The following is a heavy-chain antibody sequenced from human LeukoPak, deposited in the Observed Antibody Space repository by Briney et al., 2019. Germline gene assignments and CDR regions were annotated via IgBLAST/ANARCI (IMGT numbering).Heavy chain of an antibody. CDR2: ISYDGSNK. V-gene: IGHV3-30*04. D-gene: IGHD2-15*01. CDR1: GFTFSSYA. Sequence: PGGSLRLSCAASGFTFSSYAMHWVCQAPGKGLEWVAVISYDGSNKYYADSVKGRFTISRDNSKNTLYLQMNSLRAEDTAVYYCARDVVNIVVVVAAWTTPPTVPDYWGQGTLVTVSS. CDR3: ARDVVNIVVVVAAWTTPPTVPDY. J-gene: IGHJ4*02.